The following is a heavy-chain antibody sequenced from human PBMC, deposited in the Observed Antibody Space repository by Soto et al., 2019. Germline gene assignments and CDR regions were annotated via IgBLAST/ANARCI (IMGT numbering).Heavy chain of an antibody. D-gene: IGHD3-9*01. CDR2: IFSSGST. V-gene: IGHV4-31*03. Sequence: QVQLQESGPGLVKPSQTLSLTCSVSGDSINSGAYYLNWIRQRPGKGLEWIGYIFSSGSTDYNPSFKGRVRISVATSRKSFSLKRTSVTAADTAIYYCARDRMATIDSTYPGMDVWGRGTTVPVSS. J-gene: IGHJ6*02. CDR3: ARDRMATIDSTYPGMDV. CDR1: GDSINSGAYY.